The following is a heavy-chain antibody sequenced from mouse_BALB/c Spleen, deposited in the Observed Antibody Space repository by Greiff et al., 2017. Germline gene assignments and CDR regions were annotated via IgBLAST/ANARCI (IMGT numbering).Heavy chain of an antibody. CDR2: ISDGGSYT. Sequence: EVKLVESGGGLVKPGGSLKLSCAASGFTFSDYYMYWVRQTPEKRLEWVATISDGGSYTYYPDSGKGRCTISRDNAKNNLYLQMMSLKSEDTAMYYFSRAPTTMITTNYYAMDYWGQGTSVTVSS. J-gene: IGHJ4*01. CDR1: GFTFSDYY. D-gene: IGHD2-4*01. V-gene: IGHV5-4*02. CDR3: SRAPTTMITTNYYAMDY.